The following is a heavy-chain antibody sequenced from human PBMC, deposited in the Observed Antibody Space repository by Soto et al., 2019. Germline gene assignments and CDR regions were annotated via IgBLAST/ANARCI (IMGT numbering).Heavy chain of an antibody. CDR1: GFTFRSFV. CDR2: TSYDGSKK. D-gene: IGHD3-16*01. CDR3: ARWGTTGGLDV. V-gene: IGHV3-30*19. Sequence: QVQLVESGGGVVQPGTSLRLSCVGSGFTFRSFVIHWVRQAPGKGLEWVALTSYDGSKKYYDDSVKGRFTISRDNSRNTVELQVDSLRLDATALYYCARWGTTGGLDVWGQGNVVSVSS. J-gene: IGHJ4*02.